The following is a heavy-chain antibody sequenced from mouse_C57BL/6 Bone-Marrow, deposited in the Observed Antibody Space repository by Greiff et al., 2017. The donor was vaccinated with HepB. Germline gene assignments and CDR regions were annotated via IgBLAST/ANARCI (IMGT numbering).Heavy chain of an antibody. V-gene: IGHV5-4*01. D-gene: IGHD4-1*01. J-gene: IGHJ2*01. CDR2: ISDGGSYT. CDR1: GFTFSSYA. Sequence: VQLKESGGGLVKPGGSLKLSCAASGFTFSSYAMSWVRQTPEKRLEWVATISDGGSYTYYPDNVKGRFTISRDNAKNNLYLQMSHLKSEDTAMYYCARERSWGDYWGQGTTLTVSS. CDR3: ARERSWGDY.